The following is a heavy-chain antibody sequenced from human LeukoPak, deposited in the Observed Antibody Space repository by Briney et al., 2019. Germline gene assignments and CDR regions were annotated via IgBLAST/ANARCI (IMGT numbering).Heavy chain of an antibody. D-gene: IGHD3-10*01. CDR3: AKSLPYSRYRVQGYYAFDI. J-gene: IGHJ3*02. CDR2: ISYDGSNK. V-gene: IGHV3-30*18. CDR1: GFTFSSYG. Sequence: PGRSLRLSCAASGFTFSSYGMHWVRQAPGMGLEWMAVISYDGSNKYYADSVKGRFTISRDNSKNTLYLQMNSLRAEDTAVYYCAKSLPYSRYRVQGYYAFDIWGQGTMVTVSS.